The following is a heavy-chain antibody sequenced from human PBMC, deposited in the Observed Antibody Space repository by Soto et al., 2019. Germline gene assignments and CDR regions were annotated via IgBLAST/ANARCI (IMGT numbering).Heavy chain of an antibody. CDR1: GGSISSYY. D-gene: IGHD6-19*01. CDR2: IYYSGST. V-gene: IGHV4-59*01. CDR3: ARDPRGVAGYFDY. J-gene: IGHJ4*02. Sequence: LSLTCTVSGGSISSYYWSWIRQPPGKGLEWIGYIYYSGSTNYNPSLKSRVTISVDTSKNQSSLKLSSVTAADTAVYYCARDPRGVAGYFDYWGQGTLVTVSS.